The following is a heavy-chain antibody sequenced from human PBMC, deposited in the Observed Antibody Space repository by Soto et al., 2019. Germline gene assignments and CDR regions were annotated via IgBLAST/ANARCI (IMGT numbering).Heavy chain of an antibody. D-gene: IGHD6-19*01. CDR3: ARAIAVGSTSLDY. J-gene: IGHJ4*02. Sequence: GASLRLSCAASGFSFSTYNMNWVRQAPGRGLEWVSYISSRSSTIYHADSVKGRFTISRDNAKNSLYLQMDSLRDEDTAVYFCARAIAVGSTSLDYWGLGARVTVSS. V-gene: IGHV3-48*02. CDR1: GFSFSTYN. CDR2: ISSRSSTI.